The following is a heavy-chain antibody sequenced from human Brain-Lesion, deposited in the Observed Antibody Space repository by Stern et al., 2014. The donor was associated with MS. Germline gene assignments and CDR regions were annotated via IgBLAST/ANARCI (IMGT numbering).Heavy chain of an antibody. V-gene: IGHV4-30-2*01. CDR3: ARIFGGNFDN. D-gene: IGHD4-23*01. Sequence: QLVESGSGLVKPSQTLSLTCAVSGGSISSGDYSWSWIRQPPGKSLEWLGYIVHSGRTYYNPPLKSRVSISVDRSKNQFSLKLSSVTAADTAMYYCARIFGGNFDNWGQGTLVTVSS. J-gene: IGHJ4*02. CDR1: GGSISSGDYS. CDR2: IVHSGRT.